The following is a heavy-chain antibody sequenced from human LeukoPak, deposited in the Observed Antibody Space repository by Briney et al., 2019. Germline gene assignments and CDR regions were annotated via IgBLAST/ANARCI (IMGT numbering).Heavy chain of an antibody. D-gene: IGHD3-22*01. CDR2: LYYSGST. CDR1: GGSISSSSYY. J-gene: IGHJ6*03. CDR3: ARRYYDSSGYYYYYYMDV. V-gene: IGHV4-39*01. Sequence: SETLSLTCTVSGGSISSSSYYWGWIRQPPGKGLEWIGSLYYSGSTYYNPSLKSRVTISVDTSKNQFSLKLSSVTAADTAVYYCARRYYDSSGYYYYYYMDVWGKGTTVTVSS.